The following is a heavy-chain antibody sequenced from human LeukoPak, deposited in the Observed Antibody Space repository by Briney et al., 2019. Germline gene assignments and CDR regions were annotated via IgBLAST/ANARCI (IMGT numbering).Heavy chain of an antibody. CDR2: TYYSGST. D-gene: IGHD3-16*01. CDR1: GGSISSYD. J-gene: IGHJ3*02. CDR3: ARGVTDAFDI. Sequence: SETLSLTCIVSGGSISSYDWSWIRQSPGKGLEWIGYTYYSGSTNYNPSLKSPVTISLDKSKKQFSLILSSVTAADTAVYYCARGVTDAFDIWGQGTMVTVSS. V-gene: IGHV4-59*01.